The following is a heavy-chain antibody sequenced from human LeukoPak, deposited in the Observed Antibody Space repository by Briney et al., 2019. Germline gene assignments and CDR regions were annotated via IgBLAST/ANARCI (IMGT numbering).Heavy chain of an antibody. CDR3: ARDPAMVRGVLYGMDV. J-gene: IGHJ6*02. CDR1: GFTFSSYA. D-gene: IGHD3-10*01. CDR2: ISSSSSTI. Sequence: PGGSLRLSCAASGFTFSSYAMHWVRQAPGKGLEWVSYISSSSSTIYYADSVKGRFTISRDNAKNSLYLQMNSLRAEDTAVYYCARDPAMVRGVLYGMDVWGQGTTVTVSS. V-gene: IGHV3-48*01.